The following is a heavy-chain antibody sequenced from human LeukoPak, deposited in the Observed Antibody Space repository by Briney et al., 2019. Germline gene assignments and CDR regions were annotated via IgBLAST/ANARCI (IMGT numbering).Heavy chain of an antibody. CDR3: ARGTAGLRFYARLYYFDY. CDR1: GGSFSGYY. V-gene: IGHV4-34*01. CDR2: INHSGST. Sequence: SETLSLTCAVYGGSFSGYYWSWIRQPPGKGLEWIGEINHSGSTNYNPSLKSRVTISVDTSKNQFSLKLSSVTAADTAVYYCARGTAGLRFYARLYYFDYWGQGTLVTVSS. D-gene: IGHD5-12*01. J-gene: IGHJ4*02.